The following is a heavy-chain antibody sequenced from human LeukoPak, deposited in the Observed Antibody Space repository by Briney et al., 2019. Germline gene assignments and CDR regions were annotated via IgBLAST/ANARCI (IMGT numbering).Heavy chain of an antibody. CDR1: GYSFTGHY. J-gene: IGHJ3*02. D-gene: IGHD3-10*01. CDR2: INPKSGGT. CDR3: ARNLWFGESSDAFDM. Sequence: ASVKVSCKASGYSFTGHYMHWVRQAPGQGLEWMGWINPKSGGTNYAQKVQGRVTMTRDTSISTAYMDMSSLRFDDTAVYYCARNLWFGESSDAFDMWGQGTMVTVSS. V-gene: IGHV1-2*02.